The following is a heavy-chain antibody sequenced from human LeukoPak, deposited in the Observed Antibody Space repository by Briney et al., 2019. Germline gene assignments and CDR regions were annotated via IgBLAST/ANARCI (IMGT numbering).Heavy chain of an antibody. Sequence: GGSLRLSCVTSGFTFLDFAVHWVRQAPGKGLEWVSAISGSGGSTYYADSVKGRFTISRDDSKNTLYLQMNSLGAEDTAVYYCAKDPFGSGSYKWRFDPWGQGTLVTVSS. CDR1: GFTFLDFA. D-gene: IGHD3-10*01. V-gene: IGHV3-23*01. CDR2: ISGSGGST. CDR3: AKDPFGSGSYKWRFDP. J-gene: IGHJ5*02.